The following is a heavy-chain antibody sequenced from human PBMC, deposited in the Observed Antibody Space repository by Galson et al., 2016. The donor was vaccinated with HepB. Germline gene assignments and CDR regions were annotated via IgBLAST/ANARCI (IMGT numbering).Heavy chain of an antibody. J-gene: IGHJ4*02. D-gene: IGHD5-18*01. V-gene: IGHV3-30*03. CDR3: ARCVDTSMAPFDY. CDR2: SK. Sequence: SLRLSCAASGFSFSTYSMIWVRQAPGKGLEWVGDSKYYPDSVKGRFTISRDNSKNTLYLQMNSLRPEDTAVYYCARCVDTSMAPFDYWGQGTLLTVSS. CDR1: GFSFSTYS.